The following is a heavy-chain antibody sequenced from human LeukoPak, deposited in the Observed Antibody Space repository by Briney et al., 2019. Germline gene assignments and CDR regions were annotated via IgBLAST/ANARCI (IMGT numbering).Heavy chain of an antibody. CDR2: INPNSGGT. J-gene: IGHJ4*02. D-gene: IGHD3-3*01. CDR1: GYTFTGYY. CDR3: VRGSDDFWSGYSPSY. Sequence: GASVKVSCKASGYTFTGYYMHWVRQAPGQGLEWMGWINPNSGGTNYAQKFQGRVTMTRDTSISTAYMELSRLRSDDTAVYYCVRGSDDFWSGYSPSYWGQGTLVTVSS. V-gene: IGHV1-2*02.